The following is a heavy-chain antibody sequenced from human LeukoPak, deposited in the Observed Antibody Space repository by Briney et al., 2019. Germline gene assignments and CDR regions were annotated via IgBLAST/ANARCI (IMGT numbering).Heavy chain of an antibody. CDR2: SKAKTDGWAT. CDR1: GFTFSKDW. CDR3: TTDPPGPY. J-gene: IGHJ4*02. V-gene: IGHV3-15*01. Sequence: KTGGSLRLSCVVSGFTFSKDWMSWVRQALGKGLEWVGRSKAKTDGWATDYAAPVRGRFIISRDESKNTLYVQMNSLQTDDTGVYYCTTDPPGPYWGQGTLVTVSS. D-gene: IGHD1-14*01.